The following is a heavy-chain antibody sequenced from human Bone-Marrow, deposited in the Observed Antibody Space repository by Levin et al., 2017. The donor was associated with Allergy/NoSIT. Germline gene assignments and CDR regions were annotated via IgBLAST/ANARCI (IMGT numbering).Heavy chain of an antibody. CDR2: ISAYNGNT. CDR1: GYTFTTYG. D-gene: IGHD6-6*01. V-gene: IGHV1-18*01. CDR3: ARDEGGAAQLDYYGLDV. J-gene: IGHJ6*02. Sequence: GESLKISCKASGYTFTTYGFSWVRQAPGQGLEWMGWISAYNGNTNYAQKFQGRVTMTTDTITSTAYMELKSLRSDDTAVYYCARDEGGAAQLDYYGLDVWGQGTTVTVSS.